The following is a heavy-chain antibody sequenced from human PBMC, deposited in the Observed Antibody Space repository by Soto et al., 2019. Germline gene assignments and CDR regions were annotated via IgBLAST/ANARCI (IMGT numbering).Heavy chain of an antibody. J-gene: IGHJ4*02. CDR3: ASARVVAILPDIY. V-gene: IGHV3-21*02. Sequence: EVQLVQSGGGLVKPGGSLRLSCAASGFSFSLYTMNWVRQAPGKGLEWVASIDSGSSTIHYAESMKGRFTISRDNAKKSLYLQRNSLRAEDTAVYYCASARVVAILPDIYWGQGTLVTVSS. CDR1: GFSFSLYT. D-gene: IGHD2-21*01. CDR2: IDSGSSTI.